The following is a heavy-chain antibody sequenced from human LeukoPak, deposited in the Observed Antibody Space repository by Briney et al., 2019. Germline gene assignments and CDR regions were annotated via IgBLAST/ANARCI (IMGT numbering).Heavy chain of an antibody. J-gene: IGHJ4*02. CDR1: GFTFSNAW. D-gene: IGHD3-10*01. Sequence: GGSLRLSCAASGFTFSNAWMSWVRQAPGKGLEWVGRIKSKTDGGTTDYAAPVKGRFTISRDDSKNTLYLQMNSLKTEDTAVYYCTTDLPVSVWFGEWPLDYWGQGTLVTVSS. CDR2: IKSKTDGGTT. V-gene: IGHV3-15*01. CDR3: TTDLPVSVWFGEWPLDY.